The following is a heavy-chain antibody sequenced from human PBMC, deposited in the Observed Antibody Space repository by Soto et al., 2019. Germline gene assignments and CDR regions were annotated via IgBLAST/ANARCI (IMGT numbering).Heavy chain of an antibody. V-gene: IGHV1-18*01. J-gene: IGHJ6*02. CDR3: ARDRGSGWYRGGYYYYGMDV. CDR1: GYTFTSYG. CDR2: ISAYNGNT. D-gene: IGHD6-19*01. Sequence: QVQLVQSGAEVKKPGASVKVSCKASGYTFTSYGISWVRQAPGQGLEWMGWISAYNGNTNYAQQLQGRVTMTTDTSTSTAYMELRSLRSDDTAVYYCARDRGSGWYRGGYYYYGMDVWGQGTTVTVSS.